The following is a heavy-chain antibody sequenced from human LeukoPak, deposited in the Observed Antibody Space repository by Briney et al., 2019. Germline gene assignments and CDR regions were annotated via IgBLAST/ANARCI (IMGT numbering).Heavy chain of an antibody. Sequence: GASVKVSCKASGYTFTSYGITWVRQAPGQGPEWMGWISAYNGNTDYAQKLQGRVTMTTDTSTSTAYMELRSLRSDDTAVYYCARGWNDCSSNSCYRGYDYYSGMDVWGQGTTVTVSS. J-gene: IGHJ6*02. CDR3: ARGWNDCSSNSCYRGYDYYSGMDV. CDR2: ISAYNGNT. CDR1: GYTFTSYG. D-gene: IGHD2-2*01. V-gene: IGHV1-18*01.